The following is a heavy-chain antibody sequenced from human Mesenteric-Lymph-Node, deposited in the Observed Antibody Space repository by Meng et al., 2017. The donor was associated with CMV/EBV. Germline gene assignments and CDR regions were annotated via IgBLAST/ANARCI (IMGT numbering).Heavy chain of an antibody. CDR1: GFTFSVFA. J-gene: IGHJ3*02. Sequence: GESLKISCTASGFTFSVFAIHWVRQAPGKGLEWVAVISIDGSNDYYADSVKGRFTISRDNSKNTLYLQMNSLRAEDTAVYYCAKDWMELSAFDIWGQGTMVTVSS. V-gene: IGHV3-30-3*01. D-gene: IGHD1-7*01. CDR3: AKDWMELSAFDI. CDR2: ISIDGSND.